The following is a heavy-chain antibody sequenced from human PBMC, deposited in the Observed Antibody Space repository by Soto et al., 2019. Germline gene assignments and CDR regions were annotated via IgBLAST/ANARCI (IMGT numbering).Heavy chain of an antibody. Sequence: QVQLVESGGGVVQPGRSLRLSCAASGFTFSSYGMHWVRQAPGKGLEWVAVIWYDGSNKYYADSVKGRFTISRDNSKNTLYLQMNSLRAEDTAVYYCATPSGYSGYDVGGYWGQGTLVTVSS. J-gene: IGHJ4*02. D-gene: IGHD5-12*01. CDR1: GFTFSSYG. V-gene: IGHV3-33*01. CDR2: IWYDGSNK. CDR3: ATPSGYSGYDVGGY.